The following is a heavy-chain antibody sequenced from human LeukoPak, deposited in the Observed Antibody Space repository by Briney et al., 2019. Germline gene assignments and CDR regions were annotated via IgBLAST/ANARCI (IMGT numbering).Heavy chain of an antibody. J-gene: IGHJ4*02. D-gene: IGHD3-3*01. Sequence: QPGGSLRLSYAASGFTFSTYGMHGVRQAPGKGRDWGAYIWHDGSNEYYADSVKGRFTISRDRSKNMVYLQMNSLRAEDTALYYCVRDLRSAGKKYFDHWGQGTLVSVSS. CDR2: IWHDGSNE. CDR3: VRDLRSAGKKYFDH. V-gene: IGHV3-30*02. CDR1: GFTFSTYG.